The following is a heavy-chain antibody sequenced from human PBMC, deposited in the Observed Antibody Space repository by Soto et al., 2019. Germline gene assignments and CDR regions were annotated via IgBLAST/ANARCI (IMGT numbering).Heavy chain of an antibody. Sequence: SETLSLTCTVSGGSISSSSYYWGWIRQPPGKGLEWIGSIYYSGSTYYNPSLKSRVTISVDTSNNQFSLKLSSVTAADTAVYYCARHLYYYDSSGYSDAFDIWGQGTMVTVSS. CDR1: GGSISSSSYY. CDR2: IYYSGST. J-gene: IGHJ3*02. D-gene: IGHD3-22*01. CDR3: ARHLYYYDSSGYSDAFDI. V-gene: IGHV4-39*01.